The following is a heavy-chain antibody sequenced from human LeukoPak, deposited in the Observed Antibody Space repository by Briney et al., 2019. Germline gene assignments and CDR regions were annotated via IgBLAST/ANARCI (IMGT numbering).Heavy chain of an antibody. J-gene: IGHJ4*02. D-gene: IGHD6-6*01. Sequence: GGSLRLSCAASGFTFSTSGMNWVRQSPGKGLEWVSSISSSSRFIYYADSLKGRFTISRDNTRNSLYLQMNSLRAEDTAVYYCARDSRQLVGGGNFDYWGQGTLVTVSS. V-gene: IGHV3-21*01. CDR1: GFTFSTSG. CDR3: ARDSRQLVGGGNFDY. CDR2: ISSSSRFI.